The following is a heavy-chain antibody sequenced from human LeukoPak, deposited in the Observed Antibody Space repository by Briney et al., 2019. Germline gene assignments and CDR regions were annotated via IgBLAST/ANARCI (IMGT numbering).Heavy chain of an antibody. CDR2: IYTTGST. CDR1: GGSISSGSYY. CDR3: ARDENGYVWGSFRA. V-gene: IGHV4-61*02. Sequence: SQTLSLTCTVSGGSISSGSYYWSWIRQPAGKGLEWIGRIYTTGSTNYNPSLKSRLTISVDTSKNQFSLKLSSVTAADTAVYYCARDENGYVWGSFRAWGQGTLVTVSS. J-gene: IGHJ5*02. D-gene: IGHD3-16*02.